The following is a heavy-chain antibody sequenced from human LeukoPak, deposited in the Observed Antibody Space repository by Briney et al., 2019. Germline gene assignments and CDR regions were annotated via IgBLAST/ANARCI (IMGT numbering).Heavy chain of an antibody. J-gene: IGHJ3*02. Sequence: GRSLRLSCPASGFTFDDYAMHWVRQAPGKGLEWVSAISGSGGSTYYADSVKGRFTISRDNSKNTLYLQMNSLRAEDTAVYYCAKDLTMIVVVPDAFDIWGQGTMVTVSS. D-gene: IGHD3-22*01. CDR2: ISGSGGST. CDR1: GFTFDDYA. V-gene: IGHV3-23*01. CDR3: AKDLTMIVVVPDAFDI.